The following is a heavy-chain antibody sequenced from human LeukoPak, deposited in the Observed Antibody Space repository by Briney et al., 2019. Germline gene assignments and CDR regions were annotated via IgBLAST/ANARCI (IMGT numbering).Heavy chain of an antibody. CDR2: ISRSGSII. CDR3: ARLSSSGWSWRFDY. D-gene: IGHD6-19*01. Sequence: GGSLRLSCAASGFTFSSYEMNWVRQAPGKGLEWVSYISRSGSIIYYADSVKGRFTISRDNAKNSLYLQMNSLRAEDTAVYYCARLSSSGWSWRFDYWGQGTLVTVSS. CDR1: GFTFSSYE. V-gene: IGHV3-48*03. J-gene: IGHJ4*02.